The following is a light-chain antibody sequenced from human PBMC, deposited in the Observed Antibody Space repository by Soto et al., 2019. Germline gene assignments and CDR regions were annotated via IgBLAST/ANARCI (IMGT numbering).Light chain of an antibody. J-gene: IGKJ5*01. V-gene: IGKV3-15*01. CDR3: QQYHKSPIT. CDR1: QVINSN. CDR2: GAS. Sequence: MTQSPASLSVSPGERATISCRASQVINSNLAWYQQIPGKAPRLLIYGASTRPTGIPFRFSGSGSGTDFTLTISSLQSEDFAIYYCQQYHKSPITFGQGTRLEIK.